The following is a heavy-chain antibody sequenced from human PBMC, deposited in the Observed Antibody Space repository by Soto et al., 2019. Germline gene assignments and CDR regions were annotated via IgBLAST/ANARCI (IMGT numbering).Heavy chain of an antibody. J-gene: IGHJ6*03. V-gene: IGHV4-34*01. D-gene: IGHD3-3*01. CDR3: ARGRSAYDFWSGYRGGYYYMDV. CDR1: GGSFSGYY. CDR2: INHSGST. Sequence: SETLSLTCAVDGGSFSGYYWSWIRQPPGKGLEWIGEINHSGSTNYNPSLKSRVTISVDTSKNQFSLKLSSVTAADTAVYYCARGRSAYDFWSGYRGGYYYMDVWGKGTTVTVSS.